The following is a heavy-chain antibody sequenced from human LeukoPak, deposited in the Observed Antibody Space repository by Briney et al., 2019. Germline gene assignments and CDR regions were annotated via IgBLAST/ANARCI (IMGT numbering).Heavy chain of an antibody. J-gene: IGHJ3*02. Sequence: PSETLSLTCTVSGGSISSGGYYWSWIRQPPGKGLEWIGYIYHSGSTYYNPSLKSRVTISVDTSKNQFSLKLSSVTAADTAVYYCARAGTDAFDIWGQGTMVTVSS. V-gene: IGHV4-30-2*01. CDR1: GGSISSGGYY. D-gene: IGHD6-13*01. CDR3: ARAGTDAFDI. CDR2: IYHSGST.